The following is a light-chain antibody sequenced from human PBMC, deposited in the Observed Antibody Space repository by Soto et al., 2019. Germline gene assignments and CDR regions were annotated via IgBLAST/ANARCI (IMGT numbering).Light chain of an antibody. Sequence: EIVLTQSPGTLSLSPGERATLFCRASQSVTSSSIAWHQQKPGQAPRLLIYGASSRATGIPDRFSASGSGTEFNLTISSLQSEDFAVYFCQQYDDWLRLTFGGGTKVDIK. CDR2: GAS. CDR1: QSVTSSS. J-gene: IGKJ4*01. CDR3: QQYDDWLRLT. V-gene: IGKV3-20*01.